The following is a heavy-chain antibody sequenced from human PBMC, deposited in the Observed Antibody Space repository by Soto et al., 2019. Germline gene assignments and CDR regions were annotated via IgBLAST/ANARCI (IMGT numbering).Heavy chain of an antibody. V-gene: IGHV1-8*01. J-gene: IGHJ6*02. CDR2: MNPNSGNT. D-gene: IGHD3-10*01. Sequence: QVQLVQSGAEVKKPGASVKVSCKASGYTFTSYDINWVRQATGQGLEWMGWMNPNSGNTGYAQKFQGRANTTKNTSTSAAYMELSSLRSEDTAVYYCTPVSPGRAPLDVWGQGTTVTVSS. CDR1: GYTFTSYD. CDR3: TPVSPGRAPLDV.